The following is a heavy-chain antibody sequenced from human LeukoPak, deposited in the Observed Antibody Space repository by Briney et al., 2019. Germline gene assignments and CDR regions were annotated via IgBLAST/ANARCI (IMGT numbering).Heavy chain of an antibody. V-gene: IGHV4-59*12. CDR3: ARVSVVYGMDV. J-gene: IGHJ6*02. CDR2: MYYTGST. CDR1: GGSISSDY. Sequence: SETLSLTCSVSGGSISSDYWSWIRQPPGKGLEWIGYMYYTGSTNYNPSFKSRVTISLATSKTQFSLKLSSVTPADTAVYYCARVSVVYGMDVWGQGTTVTVSS.